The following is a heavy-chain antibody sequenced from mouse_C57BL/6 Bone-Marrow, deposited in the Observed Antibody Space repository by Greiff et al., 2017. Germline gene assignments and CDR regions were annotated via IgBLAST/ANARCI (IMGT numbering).Heavy chain of an antibody. CDR1: GYTFTDYY. V-gene: IGHV1-76*01. D-gene: IGHD2-3*01. J-gene: IGHJ2*01. CDR2: IYPGSGNT. Sequence: QVQLQQSGAELVRPGASVKLSCKASGYTFTDYYINWVKQRPGQGLEWIARIYPGSGNTYYNEKFKGKATLTAEKSSSTAYMQLSSLTSEDSAVYFCAGDDDGYYPYYFDYWGQGTTLTVSS. CDR3: AGDDDGYYPYYFDY.